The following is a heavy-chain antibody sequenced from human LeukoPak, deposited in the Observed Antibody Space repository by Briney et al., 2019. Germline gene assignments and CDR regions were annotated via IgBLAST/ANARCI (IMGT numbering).Heavy chain of an antibody. CDR1: GYSFTSYW. J-gene: IGHJ4*02. V-gene: IGHV5-10-1*01. D-gene: IGHD4-17*01. CDR2: IDPSDSYT. CDR3: ASNYGDYEGDCDY. Sequence: GESLKISCKGSGYSFTSYWISWVRQLPGKGLEWMGRIDPSDSYTNYSPSFQGHVTISADKSISTAYLQWSSLKASDTAMYYCASNYGDYEGDCDYWGQGTLVTVSS.